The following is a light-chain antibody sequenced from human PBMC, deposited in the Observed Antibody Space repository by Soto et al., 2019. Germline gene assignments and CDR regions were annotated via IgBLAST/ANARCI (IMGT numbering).Light chain of an antibody. CDR3: QQRTNWRIT. CDR2: GAS. CDR1: QSVSSSY. J-gene: IGKJ5*01. Sequence: EIVLTQSPATLSLSPGERATLSCRASQSVSSSYLAWYQQKPGQAPRLLIYGASSRATGIPDRFSGSGSGTDFTLTISSLEPEDFAVYYCQQRTNWRITFGQGTRLEIK. V-gene: IGKV3D-20*02.